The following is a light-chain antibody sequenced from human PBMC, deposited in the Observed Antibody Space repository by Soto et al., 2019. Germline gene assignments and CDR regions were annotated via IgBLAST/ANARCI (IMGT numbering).Light chain of an antibody. Sequence: IKVTQSAATLSASVGDRVTITCRASQTISTWMAWYQQKPGKAPKLLVYDASTLQSGVASRFSGSGSGTEFTLIISGLQPDDSATYYCQQYTNTNNPWMFGQGTKVDI. CDR2: DAS. CDR1: QTISTW. CDR3: QQYTNTNNPWM. J-gene: IGKJ1*01. V-gene: IGKV1-5*01.